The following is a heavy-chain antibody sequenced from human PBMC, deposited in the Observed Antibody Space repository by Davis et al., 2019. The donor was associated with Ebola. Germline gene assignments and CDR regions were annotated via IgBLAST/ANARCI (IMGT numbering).Heavy chain of an antibody. V-gene: IGHV4-4*02. CDR2: IYHSGST. D-gene: IGHD3-10*01. Sequence: MPSETLSFTCAVSGGSISSSNWWSWVRQPPGKGLEWIGEIYHSGSTNYNPSLKSRVTISVDKSKNQFSLKLSSVTAADTAVYYCARASYGLKGGPSHYYYYGMDVWGQGITVTVSS. J-gene: IGHJ6*02. CDR3: ARASYGLKGGPSHYYYYGMDV. CDR1: GGSISSSNW.